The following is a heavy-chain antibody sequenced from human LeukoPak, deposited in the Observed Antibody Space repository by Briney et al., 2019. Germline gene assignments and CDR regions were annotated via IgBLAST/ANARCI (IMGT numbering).Heavy chain of an antibody. D-gene: IGHD4-17*01. CDR2: INPSGGST. J-gene: IGHJ6*03. V-gene: IGHV1-46*01. Sequence: ASVKVSCTASGYTFTSYYMHWVRQAPGQGLEWMGIINPSGGSTSYAQKFQGRVTMTRDTSTSTVYMELSSLRSEDTAVYYCARDRGGDYGRGRYYYYYCMDVWGKGTTVTVSS. CDR1: GYTFTSYY. CDR3: ARDRGGDYGRGRYYYYYCMDV.